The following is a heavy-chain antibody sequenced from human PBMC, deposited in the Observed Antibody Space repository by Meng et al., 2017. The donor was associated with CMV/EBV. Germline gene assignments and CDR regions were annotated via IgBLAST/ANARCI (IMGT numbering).Heavy chain of an antibody. CDR3: ARDVRAAAGYPPDAFDI. CDR1: GCTFSNSD. V-gene: IGHV3-19*01. J-gene: IGHJ3*02. Sequence: GESLKISCAASGCTFSNSDMNWVRQAPGKGLEWVSGVSWNGSRTHYADSVKGRFTISRDNAKNSLYLQMHSPRAEDTAGYYCARDVRAAAGYPPDAFDIWGQGTMVTVSS. D-gene: IGHD6-13*01. CDR2: VSWNGSRT.